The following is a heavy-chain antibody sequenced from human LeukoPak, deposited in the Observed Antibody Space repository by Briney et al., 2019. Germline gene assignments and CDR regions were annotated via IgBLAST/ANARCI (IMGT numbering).Heavy chain of an antibody. CDR2: ISAYNGNT. Sequence: GASVKVSCKASGYTFTSYGISWVRQAPGQGLEWMGWISAYNGNTNYAQKLQGRVTMTTDTSTSTAYMELRSLRSDDTAVYYCARVGGSSLWFGNKGNFQHWGQGTLVTVSS. J-gene: IGHJ1*01. D-gene: IGHD3-10*01. CDR3: ARVGGSSLWFGNKGNFQH. CDR1: GYTFTSYG. V-gene: IGHV1-18*01.